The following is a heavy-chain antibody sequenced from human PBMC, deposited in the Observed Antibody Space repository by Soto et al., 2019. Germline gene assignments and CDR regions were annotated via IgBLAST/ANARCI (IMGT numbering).Heavy chain of an antibody. CDR1: AFTFSSYA. Sequence: VQLLESGGCLVQPGGYLRLSCADSAFTFSSYARTWGRQAPGKGLEWVSCIGGSGTSTYYADSVKGRFTISRDNYKDTLYLHMHSLRDEDTAVYDCARGCFEYSYSCYWYFDVWGRGTLVTVSS. D-gene: IGHD5-18*01. V-gene: IGHV3-23*01. CDR3: ARGCFEYSYSCYWYFDV. J-gene: IGHJ2*01. CDR2: IGGSGTST.